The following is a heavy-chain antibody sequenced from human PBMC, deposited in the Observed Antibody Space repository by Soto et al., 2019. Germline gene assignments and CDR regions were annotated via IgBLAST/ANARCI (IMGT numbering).Heavy chain of an antibody. CDR1: GYTFTSFD. Sequence: QVQLVQSGAEVKKPGASVKVSCKASGYTFTSFDINWVRQATGQGLEWMGWMNPNSCNTGYAQKFQGRVTMTRNTSISTAYMELSSLRSEDTAVYYCARAVPYYYDSSGYYYFDYWGQGTLVTVSS. CDR3: ARAVPYYYDSSGYYYFDY. D-gene: IGHD3-22*01. CDR2: MNPNSCNT. J-gene: IGHJ4*02. V-gene: IGHV1-8*01.